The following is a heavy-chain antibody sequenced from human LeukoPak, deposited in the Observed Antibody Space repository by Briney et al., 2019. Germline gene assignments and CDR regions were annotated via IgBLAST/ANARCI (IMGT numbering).Heavy chain of an antibody. D-gene: IGHD6-13*01. Sequence: GESLKISCKGSGYSFTSYWIGWVRQMPGKGLEWMGIIYPGDSDTRYSPSFQGQVTISADKSISTAYLQWSSLKASDTAMYYCARQRTRDIGQQLADHDAFDIWGQGTMVTVSS. CDR3: ARQRTRDIGQQLADHDAFDI. CDR1: GYSFTSYW. J-gene: IGHJ3*02. CDR2: IYPGDSDT. V-gene: IGHV5-51*01.